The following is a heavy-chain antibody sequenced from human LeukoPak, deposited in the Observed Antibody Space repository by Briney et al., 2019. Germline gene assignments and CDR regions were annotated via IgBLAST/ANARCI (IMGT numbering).Heavy chain of an antibody. J-gene: IGHJ4*02. D-gene: IGHD6-19*01. CDR3: ARDQDVYSSGWYGVFDY. Sequence: GGSLRLSCAASGFTFSDYYMSWVRQAPGKGLEWVANIKQDGSEKNYVDSVKGRFTISRDNAKNSLYLQMNSLRAEDTAVYYCARDQDVYSSGWYGVFDYWGQGTLVTVSS. CDR2: IKQDGSEK. CDR1: GFTFSDYY. V-gene: IGHV3-7*05.